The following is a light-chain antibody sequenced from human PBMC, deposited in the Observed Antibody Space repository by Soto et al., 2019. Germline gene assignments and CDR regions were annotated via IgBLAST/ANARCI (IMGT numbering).Light chain of an antibody. Sequence: EIVLTQSPATLSLSPGERATLSCRASQSVSSYLAGYQQKPGQAPRLLIYDASTRATGIPARFSGSGSGTDFTLTISSLEPEDFAVYYCQHRSNWPITFGQGTRLEIK. J-gene: IGKJ5*01. V-gene: IGKV3-11*01. CDR1: QSVSSY. CDR2: DAS. CDR3: QHRSNWPIT.